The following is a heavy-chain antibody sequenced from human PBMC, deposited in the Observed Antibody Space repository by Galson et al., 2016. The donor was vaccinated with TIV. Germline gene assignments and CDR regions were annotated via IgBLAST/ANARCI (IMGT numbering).Heavy chain of an antibody. CDR2: ILYDGSDI. V-gene: IGHV3-30*02. CDR1: GFIFNNYA. Sequence: SLRLSCAASGFIFNNYAMRWVRQAPGRGLEWVAFILYDGSDISYADSVKGRSTISRDSSTLYLQMNSLRIEDTAIYYCAKDLLPFCSGGTCHLYYYYYHGMDIWGQGTTVTVSS. CDR3: AKDLLPFCSGGTCHLYYYYYHGMDI. J-gene: IGHJ6*02. D-gene: IGHD2-15*01.